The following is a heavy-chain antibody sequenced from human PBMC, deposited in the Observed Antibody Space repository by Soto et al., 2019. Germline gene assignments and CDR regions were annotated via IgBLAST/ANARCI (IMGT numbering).Heavy chain of an antibody. D-gene: IGHD6-13*01. CDR3: ARGHEQQLVTNWFDP. CDR1: GFTFSSYG. CDR2: IWYDGSNK. J-gene: IGHJ5*02. Sequence: GGSLRLSCAASGFTFSSYGMHWVRQAPGKGLEWVAVIWYDGSNKYYADSVKGRFTISRDNSKNTLYLQMNSLRAEDTAVYYCARGHEQQLVTNWFDPWGQGTLVTVSS. V-gene: IGHV3-33*01.